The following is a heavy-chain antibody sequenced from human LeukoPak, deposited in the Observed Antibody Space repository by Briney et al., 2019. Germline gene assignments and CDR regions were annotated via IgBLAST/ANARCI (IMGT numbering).Heavy chain of an antibody. CDR2: ISYDGSNR. D-gene: IGHD3-16*01. Sequence: GGSLRLSCAASEFTFTSYAFHWVRQAPGKGLEWIAFISYDGSNRFYADSVKGRFTISRDNSKNTLYLQMNSLRAEATAVYYCATALGPTYCILDYWGQGPLVTVPS. V-gene: IGHV3-30-3*01. J-gene: IGHJ4*02. CDR3: ATALGPTYCILDY. CDR1: EFTFTSYA.